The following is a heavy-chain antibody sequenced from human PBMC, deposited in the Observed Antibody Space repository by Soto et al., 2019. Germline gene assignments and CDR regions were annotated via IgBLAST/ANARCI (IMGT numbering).Heavy chain of an antibody. CDR2: ISYDGSDK. CDR1: GFTFSRNA. V-gene: IGHV3-30*18. CDR3: AKDVSTTADYYFDY. Sequence: PGGSLRLSCAASGFTFSRNAMHWVRQAPGKGLEWVAVISYDGSDKYYADSVKGRFTISRDNSKNTLYLQMNSLRVEDTAVYYCAKDVSTTADYYFDYWGKGTLVTVSS. D-gene: IGHD2-2*01. J-gene: IGHJ4*02.